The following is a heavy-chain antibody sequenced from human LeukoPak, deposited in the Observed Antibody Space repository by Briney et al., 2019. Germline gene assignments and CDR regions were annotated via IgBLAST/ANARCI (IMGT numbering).Heavy chain of an antibody. Sequence: LAGGSLRLSCAASGFTFSGSEMNWVRQAPGKGLEWISYISSSGSTMYYADSVKGRFTISRDNSKNTLYLQMNSLRAEDTAVYYCARDQGRWELLSYFDYWGQGTLVTVSS. D-gene: IGHD1-26*01. J-gene: IGHJ4*02. CDR3: ARDQGRWELLSYFDY. CDR1: GFTFSGSE. CDR2: ISSSGSTM. V-gene: IGHV3-48*03.